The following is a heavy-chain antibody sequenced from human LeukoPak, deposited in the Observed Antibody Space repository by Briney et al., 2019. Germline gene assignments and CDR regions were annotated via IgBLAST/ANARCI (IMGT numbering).Heavy chain of an antibody. V-gene: IGHV3-23*01. D-gene: IGHD3-22*01. J-gene: IGHJ5*02. CDR2: IHPNGVNT. CDR1: GFTISNNY. Sequence: AGGSLRLSCAASGFTISNNYIRWLRQAPGKGLEWVSSIHPNGVNTHYADSVRGRFTISRDNSKNTLFLQMNSLRVEDTATYYCAKALYDSPLTGDPWGQGTLVTVSS. CDR3: AKALYDSPLTGDP.